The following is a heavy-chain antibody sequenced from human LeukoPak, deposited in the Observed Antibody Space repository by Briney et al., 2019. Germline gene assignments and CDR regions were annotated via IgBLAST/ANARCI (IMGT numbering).Heavy chain of an antibody. D-gene: IGHD2-2*01. Sequence: PGGSLRLSCAASGFTFSSYWMHWVRQAPGKGLVWVSRINSDGSSTSYADSVKGRFTISRDNAKNTLYLQMNSLRAEDTAVYCCAREDIVVVPAAQLHYYYYGMDVWGQGTTVTVSS. J-gene: IGHJ6*02. CDR3: AREDIVVVPAAQLHYYYYGMDV. V-gene: IGHV3-74*01. CDR2: INSDGSST. CDR1: GFTFSSYW.